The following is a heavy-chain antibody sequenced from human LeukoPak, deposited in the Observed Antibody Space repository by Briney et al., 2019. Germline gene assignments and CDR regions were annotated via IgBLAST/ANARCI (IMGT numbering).Heavy chain of an antibody. CDR2: INPNSGGT. J-gene: IGHJ5*02. Sequence: GASVKVSCKTSVYTLTDYYMHWVRQAPGQGLEWMGCINPNSGGTNYAQKFQGRVTMTRDTSISTAYMELSSLRSDDTAVYYCARTAAALALDWFDHWGQGTLVTVSS. V-gene: IGHV1-2*02. CDR3: ARTAAALALDWFDH. D-gene: IGHD2-2*01. CDR1: VYTLTDYY.